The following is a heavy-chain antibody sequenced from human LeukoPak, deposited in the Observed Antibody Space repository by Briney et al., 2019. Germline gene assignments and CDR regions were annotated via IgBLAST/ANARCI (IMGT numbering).Heavy chain of an antibody. J-gene: IGHJ6*02. V-gene: IGHV3-53*01. CDR3: ATNPRAGAPEGYYYYGMDV. CDR2: IYSGGST. Sequence: GGSLRLSCAASGFTVSSNSMSWVRQAPGKGLEWVSVIYSGGSTYYADSVKGRFTTSRDNAKNSLHVQMNSLRAEDTAVYYCATNPRAGAPEGYYYYGMDVWGQGTTVTVSS. D-gene: IGHD1-26*01. CDR1: GFTVSSNS.